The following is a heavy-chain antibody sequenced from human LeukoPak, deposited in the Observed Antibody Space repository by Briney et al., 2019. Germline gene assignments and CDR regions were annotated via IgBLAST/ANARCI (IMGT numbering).Heavy chain of an antibody. CDR2: IIPIFGTA. CDR1: GGTFSSYA. CDR3: ASSYYYDSSGYPFDY. D-gene: IGHD3-22*01. J-gene: IGHJ4*02. V-gene: IGHV1-69*05. Sequence: ASVKVSCKASGGTFSSYAISWVRQAPEQGLEWMGRIIPIFGTANYAQKFQGRVTITTDESTSTAYMELSSLRSEDTAVYYCASSYYYDSSGYPFDYWGQGTLVTVSS.